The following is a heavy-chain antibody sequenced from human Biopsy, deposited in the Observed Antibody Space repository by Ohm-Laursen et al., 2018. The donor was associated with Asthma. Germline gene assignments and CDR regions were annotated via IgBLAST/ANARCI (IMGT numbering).Heavy chain of an antibody. J-gene: IGHJ6*04. V-gene: IGHV1-2*06. CDR1: GYTLIGYH. D-gene: IGHD2-2*01. CDR2: INPNSGGT. Sequence: GASVKVSCKTSGYTLIGYHIHWVRQAPGQGLEWMGRINPNSGGTNYAQKFQGRVTMTRDTSTRTVYMELSSLRSEDTAVYYCAREATSGEVPFGYFYALDVWGEGTTVTVSS. CDR3: AREATSGEVPFGYFYALDV.